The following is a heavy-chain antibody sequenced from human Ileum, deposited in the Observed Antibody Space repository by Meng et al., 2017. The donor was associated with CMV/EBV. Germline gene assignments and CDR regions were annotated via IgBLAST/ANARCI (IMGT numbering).Heavy chain of an antibody. V-gene: IGHV1-2*02. CDR3: AKDGGRPGDYYYDSPVYVRGY. Sequence: ASAKVSCKASGYTLTGHWMHWVRQAPGQGLEWMGWINPNSGDTYYAQNFQGRVTMTWDTSISTACMELSRLKSDDTAVYYCAKDGGRPGDYYYDSPVYVRGYWGQGKLVTVSS. CDR1: GYTLTGHW. CDR2: INPNSGDT. D-gene: IGHD3-22*01. J-gene: IGHJ1*01.